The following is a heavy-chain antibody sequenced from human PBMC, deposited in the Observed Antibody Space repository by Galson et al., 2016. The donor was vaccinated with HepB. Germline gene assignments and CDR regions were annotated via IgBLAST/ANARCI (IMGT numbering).Heavy chain of an antibody. D-gene: IGHD2-15*01. V-gene: IGHV3-74*01. CDR3: VRDGPFSDIDLDV. CDR2: IDTDGRSS. CDR1: GFSFSSYW. Sequence: SLRLSCAASGFSFSSYWMYWVRQAPGQGLVWVSHIDTDGRSSYYADSVKGRFTISSDNAENTLSLKMNSLRSEDTAVYFYVRDGPFSDIDLDVWGKGTTVTVSS. J-gene: IGHJ6*04.